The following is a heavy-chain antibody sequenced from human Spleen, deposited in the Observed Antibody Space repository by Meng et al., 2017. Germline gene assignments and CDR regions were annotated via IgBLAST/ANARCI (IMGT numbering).Heavy chain of an antibody. J-gene: IGHJ4*02. D-gene: IGHD3-22*01. Sequence: SETLSLTCTVSGGSITSSSFFWGWIRQPPGKGLEWIGSIYYSGSTYYNPSLKSRDTISVDTSKNQFSLKLSSVTAADTAVYYCARGPTYDSSGYLYPYYFDYWGQGTLVTVSS. CDR1: GGSITSSSFF. CDR2: IYYSGST. V-gene: IGHV4-39*07. CDR3: ARGPTYDSSGYLYPYYFDY.